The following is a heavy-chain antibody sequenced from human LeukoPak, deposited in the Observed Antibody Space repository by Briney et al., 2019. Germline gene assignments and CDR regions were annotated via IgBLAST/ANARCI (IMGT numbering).Heavy chain of an antibody. CDR3: AKEQTSSGYFDY. J-gene: IGHJ4*02. Sequence: PTGRSLRLSCAASGFTFSSYGMHWVRQAPGKGLEWVAVISYDGSNKYYADSVKGRFTISRDNPKNTLYLLMNSLSAEDTALYYCAKEQTSSGYFDYWGQGTLVTVSS. CDR2: ISYDGSNK. D-gene: IGHD3-10*01. CDR1: GFTFSSYG. V-gene: IGHV3-30*18.